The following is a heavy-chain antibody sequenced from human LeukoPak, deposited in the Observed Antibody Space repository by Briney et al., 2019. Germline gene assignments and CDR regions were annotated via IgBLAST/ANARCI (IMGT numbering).Heavy chain of an antibody. CDR1: GFTVSSNY. Sequence: PGGSLRLSCAASGFTVSSNYMSWVRQAPGKGLEWVSVTYSGGTTYYADSVEGRFTISRDNSKNMLYLQMNSLRAEDTAVYYCARDRSDAFDIWGQGTMVTVSS. CDR3: ARDRSDAFDI. V-gene: IGHV3-53*01. CDR2: TYSGGTT. J-gene: IGHJ3*02.